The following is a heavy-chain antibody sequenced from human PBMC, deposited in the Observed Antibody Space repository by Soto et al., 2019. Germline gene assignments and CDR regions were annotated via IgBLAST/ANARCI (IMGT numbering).Heavy chain of an antibody. V-gene: IGHV4-59*01. CDR3: ARAPYYYYGMDV. Sequence: PSETLSLTCTVSGGSISSYYWSWIRQPPGKGLEWIGYIYYSGSTNYNPSLKSRVTISVDTSKNQFSLKLSSVTAADTAVYYCARAPYYYYGMDVWGQGTTVTV. CDR1: GGSISSYY. CDR2: IYYSGST. D-gene: IGHD3-16*01. J-gene: IGHJ6*02.